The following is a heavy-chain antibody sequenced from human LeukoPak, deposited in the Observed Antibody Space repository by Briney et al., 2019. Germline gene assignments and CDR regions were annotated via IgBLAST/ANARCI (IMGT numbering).Heavy chain of an antibody. CDR1: GFTFSSYS. D-gene: IGHD5-18*01. V-gene: IGHV3-48*04. CDR2: ISSSSSTI. CDR3: ARVRGYSYGHYEHVDY. J-gene: IGHJ4*02. Sequence: HAGGSLRLSCAASGFTFSSYSMNWVRQAPGKGLEWVSYISSSSSTIYYADSVKGRFTISRDNAKNSLYLQMNSLRAEDTAVYYCARVRGYSYGHYEHVDYWGQGTLVTVSS.